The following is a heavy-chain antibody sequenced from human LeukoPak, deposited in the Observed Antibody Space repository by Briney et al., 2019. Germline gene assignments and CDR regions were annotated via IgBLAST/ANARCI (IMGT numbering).Heavy chain of an antibody. CDR1: GGSISSSYYY. J-gene: IGHJ4*02. Sequence: ETSETLSLTCTVSGGSISSSYYYWGWIRQPPGKGLEWIGSIYYSGSTYYNPSLKSRVTISVDTSKNQFSLKLRSVTAADTAVYYCARRDDFWSPWDYWGQGTLVTVSS. CDR2: IYYSGST. V-gene: IGHV4-39*01. CDR3: ARRDDFWSPWDY. D-gene: IGHD3-3*01.